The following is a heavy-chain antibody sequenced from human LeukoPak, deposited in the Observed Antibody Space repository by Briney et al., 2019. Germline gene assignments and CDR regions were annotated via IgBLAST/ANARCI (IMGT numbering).Heavy chain of an antibody. D-gene: IGHD3-22*01. CDR1: GGSFSGYY. CDR3: ARVDYYDSSGYYLRFDP. Sequence: SETLSLTCAVYGGSFSGYYWSWIHQPPGKGLEWIGEINHSGSTNYNPSLKSRVTISVDTSKNQFSLKLSSVTAADTAVYYCARVDYYDSSGYYLRFDPWGQGTLVTVSS. CDR2: INHSGST. J-gene: IGHJ5*02. V-gene: IGHV4-34*01.